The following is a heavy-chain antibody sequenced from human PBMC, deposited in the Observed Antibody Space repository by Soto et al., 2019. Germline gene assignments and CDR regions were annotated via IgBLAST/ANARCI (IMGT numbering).Heavy chain of an antibody. CDR2: ISGSGGNT. CDR1: GFTFSSPS. J-gene: IGHJ4*02. CDR3: AKDPYSSGWYYFDD. Sequence: SGGSLRLSCXAPGFTFSSPSMSWGRPAPGKGLEWVSGISGSGGNTYYAASVKGRFTISRDNSKNTLYLQMDSLRAEDTAVYYCAKDPYSSGWYYFDDWGQGTLVTVSS. V-gene: IGHV3-23*01. D-gene: IGHD6-19*01.